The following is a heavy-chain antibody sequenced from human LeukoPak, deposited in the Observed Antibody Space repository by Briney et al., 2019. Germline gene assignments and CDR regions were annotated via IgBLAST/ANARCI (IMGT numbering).Heavy chain of an antibody. Sequence: GGTLRLSCAASGFTFSSYAMSWVRQAPGKGLEWVSAISGSGGSTYYADSVKGRFTISRDNSKNTLYLQMNSLRAEDTAVYYCAKTSRPAAMFIDFDYWGQGTLVTVSS. J-gene: IGHJ4*02. V-gene: IGHV3-23*01. D-gene: IGHD2-2*01. CDR3: AKTSRPAAMFIDFDY. CDR1: GFTFSSYA. CDR2: ISGSGGST.